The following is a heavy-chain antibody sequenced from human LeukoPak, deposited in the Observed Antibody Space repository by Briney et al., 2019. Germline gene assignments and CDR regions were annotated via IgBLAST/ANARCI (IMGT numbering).Heavy chain of an antibody. J-gene: IGHJ4*02. D-gene: IGHD3-9*01. Sequence: GGSLRLSCTASGFTFGDYAMSLVRQAPGKGLEWVGFIRSKAYGGTTGYAASVKGRFTISRDDSKSIAYPQMNSLKTEDTAVYYCTREPLRYFDWTAYFDYWGQGTLVTVSS. CDR1: GFTFGDYA. V-gene: IGHV3-49*04. CDR3: TREPLRYFDWTAYFDY. CDR2: IRSKAYGGTT.